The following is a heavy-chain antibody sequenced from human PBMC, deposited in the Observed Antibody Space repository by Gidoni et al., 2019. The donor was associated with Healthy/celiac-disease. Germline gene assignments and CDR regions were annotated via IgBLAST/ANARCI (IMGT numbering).Heavy chain of an antibody. V-gene: IGHV3-66*01. CDR1: GFTVRSNY. CDR2: IYSGGST. J-gene: IGHJ4*02. D-gene: IGHD1-26*01. Sequence: EVQLVESGGGLVQPGGSLRLSCAASGFTVRSNYMSWVRQAPGKGLEWVSVIYSGGSTDYADSVKGRFTISRDNSKNTLYLQMNSLRAEDTAVYYCARGTSSGEAPIGVYFDYWGQGTLVTVSS. CDR3: ARGTSSGEAPIGVYFDY.